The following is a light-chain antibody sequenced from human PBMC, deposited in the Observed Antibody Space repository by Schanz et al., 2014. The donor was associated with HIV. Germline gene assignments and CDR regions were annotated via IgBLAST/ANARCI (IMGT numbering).Light chain of an antibody. CDR3: TSYINSSTIF. V-gene: IGLV2-8*01. Sequence: QSALTQPPSASGSPGQSVTISCTGTSSDVGGYNYVSWYQQHPGKAPKLMIYEVSERPSGVPDRFSGSKSGNTASLTVSGLQADDEADYYCTSYINSSTIFFGGGTKLTVL. CDR1: SSDVGGYNY. CDR2: EVS. J-gene: IGLJ2*01.